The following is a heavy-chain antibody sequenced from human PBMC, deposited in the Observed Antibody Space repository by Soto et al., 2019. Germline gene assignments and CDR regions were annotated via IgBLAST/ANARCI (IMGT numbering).Heavy chain of an antibody. D-gene: IGHD3-10*01. Sequence: QVHLVQSGAEVKKPGASVKVSCQGSGYAFTTYGITWVRQAPGQGLEWMGWISAHNGNTNYAQKLQGRVTVTRDTSTSTADIEMSSLRYDDTAVYYCARGSYVDYWVQGDLVTISS. V-gene: IGHV1-18*01. J-gene: IGHJ4*02. CDR3: ARGSYVDY. CDR2: ISAHNGNT. CDR1: GYAFTTYG.